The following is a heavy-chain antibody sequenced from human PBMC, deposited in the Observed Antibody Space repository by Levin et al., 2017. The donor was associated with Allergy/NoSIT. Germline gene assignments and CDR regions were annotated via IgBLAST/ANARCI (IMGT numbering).Heavy chain of an antibody. CDR3: ARRGTRDYYYYMDV. D-gene: IGHD1-1*01. CDR2: IYPGDSDT. CDR1: GYSFTSYW. Sequence: GGSLRLSCQGSGYSFTSYWIGWVRQMPGKGLEWMGIIYPGDSDTRYSPSFQGQVTISADKSNSPAYLQWRSLKASDTAIYYCARRGTRDYYYYMDVCGKGTTVTVAS. J-gene: IGHJ6*03. V-gene: IGHV5-51*01.